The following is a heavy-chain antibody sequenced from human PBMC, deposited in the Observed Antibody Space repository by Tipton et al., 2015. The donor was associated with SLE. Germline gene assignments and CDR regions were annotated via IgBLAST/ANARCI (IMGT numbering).Heavy chain of an antibody. D-gene: IGHD7-27*01. CDR2: IYYSGST. V-gene: IGHV4-59*01. J-gene: IGHJ4*02. CDR1: GGSISSYY. Sequence: LSLTCTVSGGSISSYYWSWIRQPPGKGLEWIGYIYYSGSTNYNPSLKSRVTISVDTSKNQFSLKLSSVTAADTAVYYCARVPNWGRFDYWGQGTLVTVSS. CDR3: ARVPNWGRFDY.